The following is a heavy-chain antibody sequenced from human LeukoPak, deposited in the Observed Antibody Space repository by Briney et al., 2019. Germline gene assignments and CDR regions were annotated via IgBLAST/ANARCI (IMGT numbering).Heavy chain of an antibody. CDR3: ARVAVAAPY. J-gene: IGHJ4*02. CDR2: IKQDGSEK. D-gene: IGHD2-15*01. Sequence: PGGSLRLSCAASGFTFSNFWMSWVRQTPGKGLEWAANIKQDGSEKYYVDSVKGRFTISRDNAKNSLYLQMNSLRAEDTAVYYCARVAVAAPYWGQGTLVTVSS. CDR1: GFTFSNFW. V-gene: IGHV3-7*01.